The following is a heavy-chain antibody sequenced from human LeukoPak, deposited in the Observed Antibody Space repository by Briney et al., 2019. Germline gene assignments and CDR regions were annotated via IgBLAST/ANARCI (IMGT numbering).Heavy chain of an antibody. CDR3: ARVYCSGGACNRYFFDF. J-gene: IGHJ4*02. D-gene: IGHD2-15*01. CDR1: GFTFSSYW. CDR2: IGSSNVYT. Sequence: SGGSLRLSCAASGFTFSSYWMSWIRQAPGKGLEWISKIGSSNVYTNYADSVKGRFTISRDNADNSLFLQMDSLRAEDTAVYYCARVYCSGGACNRYFFDFWGQGTLVTVSS. V-gene: IGHV3-11*06.